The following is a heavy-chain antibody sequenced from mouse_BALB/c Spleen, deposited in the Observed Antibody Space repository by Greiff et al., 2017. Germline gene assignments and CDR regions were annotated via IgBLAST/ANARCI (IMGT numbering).Heavy chain of an antibody. V-gene: IGHV1-80*01. CDR3: AKFITTATAMDY. D-gene: IGHD1-2*01. CDR1: GYAFSSYW. Sequence: QVQLKESGPELVRPGSSVKISCKASGYAFSSYWMNWVKQRPGQGLEWIGQIYPGDGDTNYNGKFKGKATLTADKSSSTAYMQLSSLTSEDSAVYFCAKFITTATAMDYWGQGTSVTVSS. CDR2: IYPGDGDT. J-gene: IGHJ4*01.